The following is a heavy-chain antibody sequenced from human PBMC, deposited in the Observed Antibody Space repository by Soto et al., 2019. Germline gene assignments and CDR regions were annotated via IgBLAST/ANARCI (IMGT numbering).Heavy chain of an antibody. D-gene: IGHD4-17*01. J-gene: IGHJ5*02. CDR2: IYYSGST. V-gene: IGHV4-61*01. CDR3: ARDGVDYESGWLDP. CDR1: GDSVRRGSYY. Sequence: QVQLQESGPGLVKPSETLSLTCTVSGDSVRRGSYYWNWIRQPPGKGLEWLGYIYYSGSTVYNPSVKSRVTMSVDTSKNQFSLRLSSVTAADTAIYYCARDGVDYESGWLDPWGQGTLVTVSS.